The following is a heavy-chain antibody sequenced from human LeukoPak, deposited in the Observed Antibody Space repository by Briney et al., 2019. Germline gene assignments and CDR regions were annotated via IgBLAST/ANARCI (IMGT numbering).Heavy chain of an antibody. CDR2: INPNSGGT. D-gene: IGHD3-10*01. J-gene: IGHJ4*02. CDR1: GYTFTGYY. CDR3: ARPNYYGSGSYWFDY. V-gene: IGHV1-2*02. Sequence: SVKVSCNASGYTFTGYYMHWVRQAPAQGLEWMGWINPNSGGTNYAQKFQGRVTMTRDTSISTAYMQLSRLRSDDTAVYYCARPNYYGSGSYWFDYWGQGTLVTVSS.